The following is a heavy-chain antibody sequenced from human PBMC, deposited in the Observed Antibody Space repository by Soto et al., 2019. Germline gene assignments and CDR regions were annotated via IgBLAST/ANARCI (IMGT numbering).Heavy chain of an antibody. D-gene: IGHD2-2*03. CDR3: AKDGYCSSTSCYWSY. CDR2: ISDSGGRT. CDR1: GFTFTGYA. J-gene: IGHJ4*02. Sequence: PGGSLRLSCVASGFTFTGYAMSWVRQSPGKGLEWVSGISDSGGRTDYADSVKGRFTISRDNSKNTLYLQMNSLKAEDTAIYYCAKDGYCSSTSCYWSYWGQGTVVTVSS. V-gene: IGHV3-23*01.